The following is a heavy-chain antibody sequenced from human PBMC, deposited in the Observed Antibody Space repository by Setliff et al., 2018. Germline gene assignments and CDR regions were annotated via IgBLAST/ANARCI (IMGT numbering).Heavy chain of an antibody. CDR2: ISAFSRHT. Sequence: ASVKVSCKASGYSLTMYGVNWVRQAPGQGIEWMGWISAFSRHTEYSQKFKGRVAVTTDASTSTAYLDLWGLTSNDTAVYYCLRDRPYINSPENAFDIWGQGTTVTVSS. J-gene: IGHJ3*02. D-gene: IGHD1-1*01. CDR1: GYSLTMYG. V-gene: IGHV1-18*01. CDR3: LRDRPYINSPENAFDI.